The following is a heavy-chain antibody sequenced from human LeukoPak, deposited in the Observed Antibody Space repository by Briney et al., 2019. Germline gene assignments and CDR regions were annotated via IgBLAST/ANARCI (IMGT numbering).Heavy chain of an antibody. J-gene: IGHJ4*02. Sequence: QPGGSLRLSCVASGFTFSSYAMSWVRQAPGKGLEWVSSISGSGGSTYYADSVKGRFTISRDNSKNTLYLQMNSLRGEDTAVYYCARSPVDWLLSEWGQGTLVTVSS. CDR1: GFTFSSYA. D-gene: IGHD3-9*01. V-gene: IGHV3-23*01. CDR2: ISGSGGST. CDR3: ARSPVDWLLSE.